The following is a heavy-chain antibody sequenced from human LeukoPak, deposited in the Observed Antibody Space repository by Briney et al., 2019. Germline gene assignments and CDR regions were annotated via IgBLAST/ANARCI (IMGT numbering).Heavy chain of an antibody. V-gene: IGHV1-46*01. J-gene: IGHJ4*02. Sequence: ASVKVSCKASGYTFTSYYMHWVRQAPGQGLEWMGIINPSGGSTSYAQKFQGRVTMTRDMSTSTVYMELSSLRSDDTAVYYCAREGVTMVRGVIITAGPDYWGQGTLVTVSS. CDR1: GYTFTSYY. CDR2: INPSGGST. D-gene: IGHD3-10*01. CDR3: AREGVTMVRGVIITAGPDY.